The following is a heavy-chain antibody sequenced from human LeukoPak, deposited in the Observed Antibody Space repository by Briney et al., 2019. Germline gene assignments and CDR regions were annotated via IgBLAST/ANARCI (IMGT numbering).Heavy chain of an antibody. J-gene: IGHJ1*01. Sequence: SETLSLTCTVSGGSISSYYWSWIRQPPGKGLEWIGYIYYSGSTNYNPSLKSRVTISVDTSKNQFSLKLSSVTAADTAVYYCARLSIAAEYFQHWGQGTLVTVSS. CDR1: GGSISSYY. V-gene: IGHV4-59*08. CDR3: ARLSIAAEYFQH. CDR2: IYYSGST. D-gene: IGHD6-6*01.